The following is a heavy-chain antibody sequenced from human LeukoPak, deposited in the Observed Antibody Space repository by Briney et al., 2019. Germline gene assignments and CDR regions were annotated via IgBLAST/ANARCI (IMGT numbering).Heavy chain of an antibody. J-gene: IGHJ4*02. CDR2: IQTNGNT. CDR1: GGSINNYY. CDR3: ATSGSTYGYTY. D-gene: IGHD3-16*01. Sequence: SETLSRTCTVSGGSINNYYWTWTSLRQPAGKGLEWIGRIQTNGNTNYNPSLESRLTMSVDTSKNQISLKLTSMTAADTAVYYCATSGSTYGYTYWGQGTQVTVSS. V-gene: IGHV4-4*07.